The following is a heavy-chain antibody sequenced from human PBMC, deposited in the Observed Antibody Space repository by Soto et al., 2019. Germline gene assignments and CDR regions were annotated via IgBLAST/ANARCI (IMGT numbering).Heavy chain of an antibody. J-gene: IGHJ4*02. CDR3: ARGATIFGVVTNFDY. D-gene: IGHD3-3*01. Sequence: SETLSLTCTVSGGSISSGDYYWSWIRQPPGKGLEWIGYIYYSGSTYYNPSLKSRVTISVDTSKNQFSLKLSSVTAADTAVYYCARGATIFGVVTNFDYWGQGTLVTVSS. V-gene: IGHV4-30-4*01. CDR1: GGSISSGDYY. CDR2: IYYSGST.